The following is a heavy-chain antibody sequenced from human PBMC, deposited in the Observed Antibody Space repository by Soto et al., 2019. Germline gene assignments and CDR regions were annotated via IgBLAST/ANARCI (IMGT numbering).Heavy chain of an antibody. Sequence: QPGGYLRLSCVGSGFTFSNYWMHWVRQTPGEGLVWVSRLNSDGSNTDYADSVKGRFSISRDNAKNTVYLQMNSLRDDDTALYYRTRRAKRQWLVDFWGQGTLVTVSS. CDR3: TRRAKRQWLVDF. J-gene: IGHJ4*02. D-gene: IGHD6-19*01. CDR1: GFTFSNYW. CDR2: LNSDGSNT. V-gene: IGHV3-74*01.